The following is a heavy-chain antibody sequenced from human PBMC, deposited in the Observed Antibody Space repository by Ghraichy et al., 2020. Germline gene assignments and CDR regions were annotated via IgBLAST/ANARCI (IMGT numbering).Heavy chain of an antibody. D-gene: IGHD3-10*01. V-gene: IGHV3-23*01. Sequence: GGSLRLSCAASGFTFSSYAMSWVRQAPGKGLEWVSAISGSGGSTYYADSVKGRFTISRDNSKNTLYLQMNSLRAEDTAVYYCAKSPPLITMVRGVIPYYFDYWGQGTLVTVSS. CDR1: GFTFSSYA. CDR2: ISGSGGST. CDR3: AKSPPLITMVRGVIPYYFDY. J-gene: IGHJ4*02.